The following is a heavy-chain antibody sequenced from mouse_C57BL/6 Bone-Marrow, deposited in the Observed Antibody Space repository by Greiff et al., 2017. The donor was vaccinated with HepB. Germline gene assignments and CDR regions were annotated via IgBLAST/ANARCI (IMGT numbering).Heavy chain of an antibody. J-gene: IGHJ3*01. D-gene: IGHD2-5*01. CDR1: GYTFTDYN. CDR3: ARRAYSNYGGAWFAY. CDR2: INPNNGGT. V-gene: IGHV1-18*01. Sequence: VQLQQSGPELVKPGASVKIPCKASGYTFTDYNMDWVKQSHGKSLEWIGVINPNNGGTIYNQKFKGKATLTVDKSSSTAYMELRSLTSEDTAVYYCARRAYSNYGGAWFAYWGQGTLVTVSA.